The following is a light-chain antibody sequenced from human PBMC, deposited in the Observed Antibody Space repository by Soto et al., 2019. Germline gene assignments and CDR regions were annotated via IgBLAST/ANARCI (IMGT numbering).Light chain of an antibody. Sequence: EIVLTQSPATLSLSPGERATLSCGASQSVSSSHLAWYQQKPGLAPRLLIYDASTRATGIPDRFSGSGSGTDFTLTISRLEPEDFAVYYCQQYGSSPRVTVGQGTRLEIK. CDR2: DAS. CDR1: QSVSSSH. CDR3: QQYGSSPRVT. J-gene: IGKJ5*01. V-gene: IGKV3D-20*01.